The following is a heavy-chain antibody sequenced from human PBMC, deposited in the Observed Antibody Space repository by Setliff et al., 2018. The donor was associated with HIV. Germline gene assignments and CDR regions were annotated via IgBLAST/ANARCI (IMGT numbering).Heavy chain of an antibody. D-gene: IGHD3-22*01. CDR3: ARDAGYFDSSGFYYDPYLDY. Sequence: GGSLRLSCAASGFTVSSNYMSWVRQAPGKGLEWVSVIYSGGSTYYADSVKGRFTISRDNSKNTLYLQMNSLRAEDTAVYYCARDAGYFDSSGFYYDPYLDYWGQGTLVTVS. J-gene: IGHJ4*02. V-gene: IGHV3-66*01. CDR2: IYSGGST. CDR1: GFTVSSNY.